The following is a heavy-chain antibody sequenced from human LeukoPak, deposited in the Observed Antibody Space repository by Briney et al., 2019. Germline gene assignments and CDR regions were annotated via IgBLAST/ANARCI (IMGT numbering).Heavy chain of an antibody. Sequence: ASVKVSCKASGYTFTSYYMHWVRQAPGQGLEWMGWINPNSGGTNYAQKFQGRVTMTRDTSISTAYMELRRLRSDDTAMYYCARGRGSRLRFLEWTFDYWGQGTLVTVSS. CDR1: GYTFTSYY. D-gene: IGHD3-3*01. CDR3: ARGRGSRLRFLEWTFDY. J-gene: IGHJ4*02. CDR2: INPNSGGT. V-gene: IGHV1-2*02.